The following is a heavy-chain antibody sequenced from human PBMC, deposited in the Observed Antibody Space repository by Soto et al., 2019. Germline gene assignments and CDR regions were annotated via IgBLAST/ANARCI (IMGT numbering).Heavy chain of an antibody. Sequence: PGGSLRLSCAASGFTFSESYMSWVRQAPGKGLEWVSYISGTDPYMKYADAVRGRFTISRDNTKNSMYLQMNSLRDDDTAVYYCARGSSVRAMNVWGPGTSVTVS. V-gene: IGHV3-11*06. D-gene: IGHD2-15*01. J-gene: IGHJ6*02. CDR1: GFTFSESY. CDR2: ISGTDPYM. CDR3: ARGSSVRAMNV.